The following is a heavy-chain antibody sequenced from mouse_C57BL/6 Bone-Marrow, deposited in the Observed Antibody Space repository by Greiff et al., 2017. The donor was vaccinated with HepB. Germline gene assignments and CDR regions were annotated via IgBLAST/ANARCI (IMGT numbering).Heavy chain of an antibody. CDR3: VRHGYGSSRADY. Sequence: EVMLVESGGGLVQPKGSLKLSCAASGFSFNTYAMNWVRQAPGKGLEWVARIRSKSNNYATYYADSVKDRFTISRDDSESMLYLQMNNLKTEDTAMYYCVRHGYGSSRADYWGQGTSVTVSS. CDR1: GFSFNTYA. J-gene: IGHJ4*01. CDR2: IRSKSNNYAT. V-gene: IGHV10-1*01. D-gene: IGHD1-1*01.